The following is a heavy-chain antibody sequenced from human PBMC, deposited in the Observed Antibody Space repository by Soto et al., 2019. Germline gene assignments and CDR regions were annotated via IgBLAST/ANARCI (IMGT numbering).Heavy chain of an antibody. Sequence: QVQLVQSGAEVKKPGSSVKVSCKVSGGAFRNYDVSWVRQAPGQGLEWMGGIIPPFDKTTYAVKFQDRVTITADESTSTVYMALSSLRSGDTAVYSCARGLGRLPTPFDRATSFDYRGQGTRLTVSS. CDR3: ARGLGRLPTPFDRATSFDY. D-gene: IGHD2-15*01. J-gene: IGHJ4*02. CDR2: IIPPFDKT. V-gene: IGHV1-69*12. CDR1: GGAFRNYD.